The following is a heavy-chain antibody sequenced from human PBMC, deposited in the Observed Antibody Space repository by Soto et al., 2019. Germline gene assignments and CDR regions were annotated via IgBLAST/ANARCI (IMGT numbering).Heavy chain of an antibody. CDR3: ARDCDTYCMDV. D-gene: IGHD3-9*01. J-gene: IGHJ6*02. Sequence: ASVKVSCKASGYTFTSFYMHWVRQAPGQGLEWMGIINPSGGSTTYAQKFQGRVTMTRDTSTSTVYIEVSSLRSEDTAVYYCARDCDTYCMDVWGQGTTVTVSS. CDR1: GYTFTSFY. CDR2: INPSGGST. V-gene: IGHV1-46*01.